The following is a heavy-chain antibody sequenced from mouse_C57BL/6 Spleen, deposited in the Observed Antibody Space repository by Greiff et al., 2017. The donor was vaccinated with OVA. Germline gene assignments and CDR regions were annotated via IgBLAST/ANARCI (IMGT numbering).Heavy chain of an antibody. J-gene: IGHJ2*01. V-gene: IGHV5-6*01. CDR2: ISSGGSYT. Sequence: EVQLVESGGDLVKPGGSLKLSCAASGFTFSSYGMSWVRQTPDKRLEWVATISSGGSYTYYPDSVKGRFNISRDNAKNTLYLQMSSLKSADTAMYYCARGGLLRFCFDYWGQGTTLTVSS. CDR1: GFTFSSYG. CDR3: ARGGLLRFCFDY. D-gene: IGHD2-3*01.